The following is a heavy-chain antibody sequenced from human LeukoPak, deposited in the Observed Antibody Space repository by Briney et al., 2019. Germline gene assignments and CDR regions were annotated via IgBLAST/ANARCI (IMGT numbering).Heavy chain of an antibody. CDR3: ARMWFGELLYFDY. Sequence: PGGSLRLSCAASGFTFSSYAMSWVRQAPGKGLEWVSSISSSSSYIYYADSVKGRFTISRDNAKNSLYLQMNSLRAEDTAVYYCARMWFGELLYFDYWGQGTLVTVSS. J-gene: IGHJ4*02. V-gene: IGHV3-21*01. D-gene: IGHD3-10*01. CDR2: ISSSSSYI. CDR1: GFTFSSYA.